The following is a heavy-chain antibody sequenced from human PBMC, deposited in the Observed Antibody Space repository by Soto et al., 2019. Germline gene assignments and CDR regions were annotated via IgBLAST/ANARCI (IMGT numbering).Heavy chain of an antibody. Sequence: PGGSLRLSCAASGFTFSSYAMHWVRQAPGKGLEWVAVISYDGSNKYYADSVKGRFTISRDNSKNTLYLQMNSLRAEDTAVYYCARDLRTYSSGYYSTLYGMDVWGQGTTVTVSS. V-gene: IGHV3-30-3*01. CDR3: ARDLRTYSSGYYSTLYGMDV. D-gene: IGHD3-22*01. CDR1: GFTFSSYA. CDR2: ISYDGSNK. J-gene: IGHJ6*02.